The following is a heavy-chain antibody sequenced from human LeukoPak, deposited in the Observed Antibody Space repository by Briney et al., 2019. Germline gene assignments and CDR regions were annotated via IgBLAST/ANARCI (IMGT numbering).Heavy chain of an antibody. Sequence: PGGSLRLSCAASGFTFSSYSMNWVRQAPGKGLEWVSSISSSSSYIYYADSVKGRFTISRDNSKNTLYLQMNSLRAEDTAVYYCARDKLADYYYYGMDVWGQGTTVTVSS. CDR3: ARDKLADYYYYGMDV. V-gene: IGHV3-21*01. CDR2: ISSSSSYI. J-gene: IGHJ6*02. D-gene: IGHD6-13*01. CDR1: GFTFSSYS.